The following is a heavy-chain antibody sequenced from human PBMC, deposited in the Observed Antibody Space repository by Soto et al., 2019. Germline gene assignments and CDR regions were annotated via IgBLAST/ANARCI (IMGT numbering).Heavy chain of an antibody. D-gene: IGHD1-7*01. CDR2: ISGSGGST. CDR3: VKGGLDWNYEGYYYYGMDV. CDR1: GFTFSSYA. V-gene: IGHV3-23*01. Sequence: EVQLLESGGGLVQPGGSLRLSCAASGFTFSSYAMSWVRQAPGKGLEWVSAISGSGGSTYYADSVKGRFTISRDNSKNTLYLQMNSLRAEDTAVYYCVKGGLDWNYEGYYYYGMDVWGQGTTVTVSS. J-gene: IGHJ6*02.